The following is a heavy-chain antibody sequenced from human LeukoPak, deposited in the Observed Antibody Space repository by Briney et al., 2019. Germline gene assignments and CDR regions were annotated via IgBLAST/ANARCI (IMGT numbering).Heavy chain of an antibody. CDR1: GYSFTSYW. D-gene: IGHD2-21*02. Sequence: GESLKISCKGSGYSFTSYWISWVRQMPGKGLEWMGRIDPSDSYINYSPSFQGHVTISADKSISTAYLQWSSLKASDTAMYYCARLYCGGDCYSASHFDYWGQGTLVTVSS. J-gene: IGHJ4*02. V-gene: IGHV5-10-1*01. CDR3: ARLYCGGDCYSASHFDY. CDR2: IDPSDSYI.